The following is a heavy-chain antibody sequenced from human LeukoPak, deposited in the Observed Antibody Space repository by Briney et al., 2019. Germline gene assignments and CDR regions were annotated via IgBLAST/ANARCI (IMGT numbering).Heavy chain of an antibody. J-gene: IGHJ3*02. CDR1: GYTFTSYY. D-gene: IGHD3-22*01. V-gene: IGHV1-46*01. Sequence: ASVKVSCKASGYTFTSYYMHWVGQARGQGGEGMGVINPSGGSTSYAKKFQGRVTMTRDTSTSTVYMQLSSLRSEDTAVYYCARETGVTYYYDSSGAFDIWGQGTMVTVSS. CDR3: ARETGVTYYYDSSGAFDI. CDR2: INPSGGST.